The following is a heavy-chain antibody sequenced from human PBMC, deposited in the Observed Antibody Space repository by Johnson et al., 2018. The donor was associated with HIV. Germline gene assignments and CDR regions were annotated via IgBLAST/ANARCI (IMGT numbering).Heavy chain of an antibody. CDR3: AKTGAAAGLKDAFDI. Sequence: QVQLVESGGGLVQPGRSLRLSCVASGFTFSSYGMHWVRQAPGKGLEWVAVISYDGSNKYYADSVKGRFTISRDNSNNTLFLQMNSLRAEDTAVYFCAKTGAAAGLKDAFDIWGQGTMVTVSS. CDR2: ISYDGSNK. CDR1: GFTFSSYG. J-gene: IGHJ3*02. D-gene: IGHD6-13*01. V-gene: IGHV3-30*18.